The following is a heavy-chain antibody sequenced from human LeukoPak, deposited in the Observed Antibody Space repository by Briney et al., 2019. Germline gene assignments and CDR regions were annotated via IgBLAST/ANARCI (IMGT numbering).Heavy chain of an antibody. CDR2: IYYSGST. V-gene: IGHV4-59*01. CDR1: DGSISSYY. CDR3: ARERILGYCSGGSCYGSFAFDI. D-gene: IGHD2-15*01. Sequence: SETLSLTCTVSDGSISSYYWSWIRQPPGKGLEWIGYIYYSGSTNYNPSLKSRVTISVDTSKNQFSLKLSSVTAADTAVYYCARERILGYCSGGSCYGSFAFDIWGQGTMVTVSS. J-gene: IGHJ3*02.